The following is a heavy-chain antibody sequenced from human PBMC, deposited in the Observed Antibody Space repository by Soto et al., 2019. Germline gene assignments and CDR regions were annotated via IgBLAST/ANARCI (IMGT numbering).Heavy chain of an antibody. J-gene: IGHJ4*02. V-gene: IGHV3-23*01. Sequence: GGSLRLSCAASGFTFSSYAMSWVRQAPGKVLEWVSTISGSGGNTYYTASEKGRFTISRDSSKNTLYLRMNSLRAEDTAVYYCAKAADYSGSGSHYLLFDYWGQGTLVTVSS. D-gene: IGHD3-10*01. CDR1: GFTFSSYA. CDR3: AKAADYSGSGSHYLLFDY. CDR2: ISGSGGNT.